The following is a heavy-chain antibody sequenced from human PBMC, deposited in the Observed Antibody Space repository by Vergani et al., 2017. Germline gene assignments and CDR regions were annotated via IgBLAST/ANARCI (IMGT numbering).Heavy chain of an antibody. D-gene: IGHD2-15*01. Sequence: QVQLVQSGAEVKKPGASVKVSCKASGYTFTSYYMHWVRQAPGQGLEWMGIINPSGGSTSYAQKFQGRVTMTRDTSTSTVYMELSSLRSEDTAVYYCARGGYCSGGSCYVSYYYYGMDVWGQGTTVTVSS. CDR3: ARGGYCSGGSCYVSYYYYGMDV. CDR2: INPSGGST. CDR1: GYTFTSYY. J-gene: IGHJ6*02. V-gene: IGHV1-46*03.